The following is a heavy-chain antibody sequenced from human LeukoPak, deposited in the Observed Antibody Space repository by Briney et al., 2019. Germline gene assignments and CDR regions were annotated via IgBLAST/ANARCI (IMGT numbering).Heavy chain of an antibody. J-gene: IGHJ6*02. D-gene: IGHD3-9*01. CDR1: GYTFTSYY. CDR2: INPSGGST. CDR3: ARGVLGDILTGYYLYYYGTDV. Sequence: GASVKVSCKASGYTFTSYYMHWVRQAPGQGLEWMGIINPSGGSTSYAQKFQGRVTMTRDTSTSTVYMELSSQRSEDTAVYYCARGVLGDILTGYYLYYYGTDVWGQGTTVTVSS. V-gene: IGHV1-46*01.